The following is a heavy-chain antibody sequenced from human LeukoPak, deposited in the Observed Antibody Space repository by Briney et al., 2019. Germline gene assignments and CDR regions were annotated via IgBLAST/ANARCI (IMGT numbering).Heavy chain of an antibody. CDR2: INSDGSST. CDR1: GFTFSSYW. J-gene: IGHJ4*02. V-gene: IGHV3-74*01. D-gene: IGHD2-21*02. CDR3: AKGGGREVVTASPFDY. Sequence: GGSLRLSCAASGFTFSSYWMHWVRQAPGKGLVWVSRINSDGSSTSYADSVKGRFTISRDNAKNTLYLQMNSLRAEDTAVYYCAKGGGREVVTASPFDYWGQGTLVTVSS.